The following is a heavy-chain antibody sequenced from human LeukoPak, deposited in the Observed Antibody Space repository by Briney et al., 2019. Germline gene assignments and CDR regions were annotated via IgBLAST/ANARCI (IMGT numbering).Heavy chain of an antibody. Sequence: WASVKVSCKASGYTFTSYDINWVRQATGQGLEWMGWMNPNSGNTGYAQKFQGRVTMTRNTSISTAYMELSSLRSEDTAVNYCARGHDFWSGYHTQDFDYWGQGTLVTVSS. CDR1: GYTFTSYD. CDR3: ARGHDFWSGYHTQDFDY. D-gene: IGHD3-3*01. J-gene: IGHJ4*02. V-gene: IGHV1-8*01. CDR2: MNPNSGNT.